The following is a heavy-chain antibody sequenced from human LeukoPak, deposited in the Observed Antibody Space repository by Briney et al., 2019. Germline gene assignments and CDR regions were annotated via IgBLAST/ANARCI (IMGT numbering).Heavy chain of an antibody. CDR3: ARRPVAHHSFDI. V-gene: IGHV4-39*01. CDR1: GDSITSSGYY. CDR2: LYYTGTT. J-gene: IGHJ3*02. D-gene: IGHD2-21*01. Sequence: SETLSLTCTVSGDSITSSGYYWGWIRQPPGKGLEWIGSLYYTGTTYYNPSLKSRATISADTSKNQFSLKLNFVTAADTAVFYCARRPVAHHSFDIWGQGTMVTVSS.